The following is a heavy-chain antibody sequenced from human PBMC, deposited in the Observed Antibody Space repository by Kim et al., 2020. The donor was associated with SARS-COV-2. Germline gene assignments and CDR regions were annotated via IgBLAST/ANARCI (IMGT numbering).Heavy chain of an antibody. Sequence: LSLTCAASGFAFGDYGMHWVRQAPGKGLEWVSGISWNSGSVGYADSVKGRFTISRDNAKNSLYLQMNSLRAEDTALYYCAKDRRGYCSSTSCYEFDY. CDR3: AKDRRGYCSSTSCYEFDY. J-gene: IGHJ4*01. D-gene: IGHD2-2*01. CDR2: ISWNSGSV. V-gene: IGHV3-9*01. CDR1: GFAFGDYG.